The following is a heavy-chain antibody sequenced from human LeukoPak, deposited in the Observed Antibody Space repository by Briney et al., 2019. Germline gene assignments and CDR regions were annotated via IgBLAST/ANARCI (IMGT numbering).Heavy chain of an antibody. CDR1: GGSFSGYY. CDR3: ARDPRIAAAGTYYYYGMDV. Sequence: SETLSLTCAVYGGSFSGYYWSWIRQPPGKGLEWIGEINHSGSTNYNPSLKSRVTISLDTSKNQFSLRLSSVTAADTAVYYCARDPRIAAAGTYYYYGMDVWGQGTTVTVSS. CDR2: INHSGST. J-gene: IGHJ6*02. D-gene: IGHD6-13*01. V-gene: IGHV4-34*01.